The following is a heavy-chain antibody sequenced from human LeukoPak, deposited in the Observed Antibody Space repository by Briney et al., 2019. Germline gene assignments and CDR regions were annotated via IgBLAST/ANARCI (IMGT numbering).Heavy chain of an antibody. V-gene: IGHV4-4*07. J-gene: IGHJ5*02. CDR2: IFTSRST. CDR1: GVSISSYY. CDR3: ARRGPPRTLLRGVKSGWFDP. D-gene: IGHD3-10*01. Sequence: SETLSLTCTVSGVSISSYYWSWIRQPAGKGLEWIGRIFTSRSTNGNPSLKSRVTMSVDTSKNQFSLKLSSVTAADTAVYYCARRGPPRTLLRGVKSGWFDPWGQGTLVTVSS.